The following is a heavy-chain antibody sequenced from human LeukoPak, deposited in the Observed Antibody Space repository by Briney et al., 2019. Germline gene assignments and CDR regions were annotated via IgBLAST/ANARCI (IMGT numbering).Heavy chain of an antibody. V-gene: IGHV3-21*01. J-gene: IGHJ3*02. Sequence: PGGSLRLPCAASGFTFSSYSMNWVRQVLGMGLERVSSISSSSSYIYYADSVKGRFTISRDNAKNSLYLQMNSLRAEDTAVYYCARDAGVVRGVNAFDIWGQGTMVTVSS. CDR1: GFTFSSYS. CDR2: ISSSSSYI. D-gene: IGHD3-10*01. CDR3: ARDAGVVRGVNAFDI.